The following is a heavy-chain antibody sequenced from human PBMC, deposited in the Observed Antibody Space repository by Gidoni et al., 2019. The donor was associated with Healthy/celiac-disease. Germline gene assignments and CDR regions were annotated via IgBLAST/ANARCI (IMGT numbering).Heavy chain of an antibody. Sequence: EVQLVESGGGLVQPGGSLRLSCAASGFTFSSYSMNWVRQAPGKGLEWVSYISSSSSNIYNADSVKGRFTISRDNAKNSLYLQMNSLRAEDTAVYYCARDRRTYFDYWGQGTLVTVSS. CDR2: ISSSSSNI. J-gene: IGHJ4*02. CDR1: GFTFSSYS. V-gene: IGHV3-48*01. CDR3: ARDRRTYFDY.